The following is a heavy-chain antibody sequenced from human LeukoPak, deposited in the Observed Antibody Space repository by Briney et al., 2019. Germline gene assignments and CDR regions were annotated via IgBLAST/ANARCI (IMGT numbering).Heavy chain of an antibody. Sequence: ASVKVSCKASGGTFSSYAISWVRQAPGQGLEWMGGIIPIFGTANYAQKFQGRVTITADESTSTAYMELSSLRSEDTAVYYCASGTQYYHDSSGYLYYFDYWGQGTLVTVSS. CDR2: IIPIFGTA. V-gene: IGHV1-69*01. J-gene: IGHJ4*02. CDR3: ASGTQYYHDSSGYLYYFDY. CDR1: GGTFSSYA. D-gene: IGHD3-22*01.